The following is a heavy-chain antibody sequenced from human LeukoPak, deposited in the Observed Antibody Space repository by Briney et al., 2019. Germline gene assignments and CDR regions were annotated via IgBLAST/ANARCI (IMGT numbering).Heavy chain of an antibody. Sequence: SETLSLTCTVSGGSISSSSYYWGWIRQPPGKGLEWIGSIYYSGSTYYNPSLKSRVTISVDTSKNQFSLKLSSVTAADTAVYCCASTFKRWLQLKDWFDPWGQGTLVAVSS. V-gene: IGHV4-39*07. CDR3: ASTFKRWLQLKDWFDP. D-gene: IGHD5-24*01. J-gene: IGHJ5*02. CDR1: GGSISSSSYY. CDR2: IYYSGST.